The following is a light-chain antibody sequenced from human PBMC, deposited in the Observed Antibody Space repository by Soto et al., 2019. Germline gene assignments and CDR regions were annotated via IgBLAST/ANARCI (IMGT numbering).Light chain of an antibody. V-gene: IGKV3-20*01. Sequence: EILLTHFPGTLTLSPGERATLSCRASQSVGSNYLAWCQQRPGQPPNLLIFGASHRAPDIPDRFSGSGSGTDFTLTISRLEPEDFEVYYCQQYGSSIQTFGQGTIVDIK. J-gene: IGKJ1*01. CDR3: QQYGSSIQT. CDR2: GAS. CDR1: QSVGSNY.